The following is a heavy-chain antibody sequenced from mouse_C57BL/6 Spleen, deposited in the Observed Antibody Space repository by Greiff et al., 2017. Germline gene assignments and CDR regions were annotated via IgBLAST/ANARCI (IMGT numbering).Heavy chain of an antibody. J-gene: IGHJ4*01. CDR1: GYAFSSYW. CDR3: ASPAGTAQATLAMDY. V-gene: IGHV1-80*01. Sequence: VQLQQSGAELVKPGASVKISCKASGYAFSSYWMNWVKQRPGKGLEWIGQIYPGDGDTNYNGKFKGKATLTADKSSSTAYMQLSSLTSEDSAVYFCASPAGTAQATLAMDYWGQGTSVTVSS. D-gene: IGHD3-2*02. CDR2: IYPGDGDT.